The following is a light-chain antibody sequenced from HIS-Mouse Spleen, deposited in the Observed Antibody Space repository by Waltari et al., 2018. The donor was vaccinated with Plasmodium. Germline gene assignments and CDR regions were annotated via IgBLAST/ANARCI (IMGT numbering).Light chain of an antibody. CDR2: AAS. V-gene: IGKV1-13*02. J-gene: IGKJ4*01. CDR1: QGISSA. Sequence: AIQLTQSPSSLSASVGDRVTITCQASQGISSALDWYQQKPGKAPKLLIYAASSLESGVPSRFSGSGSGTDFTLTISSLQPEDFATYYCQQFNSYPLTFGGGTKVEIK. CDR3: QQFNSYPLT.